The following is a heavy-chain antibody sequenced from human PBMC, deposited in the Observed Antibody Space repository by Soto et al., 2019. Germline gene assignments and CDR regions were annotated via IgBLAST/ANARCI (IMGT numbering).Heavy chain of an antibody. Sequence: ASVKASCKASGYTFTSYGISWVRQAPGQGLEWMGWISAYNGKTNYAQKLQGRVTMTTDTSTSTAYMELRSLRSDDTAVYYCEGDARIWDYAFWGGYYKGPGDKWFEPWGRRTRVAVCS. CDR3: EGDARIWDYAFWGGYYKGPGDKWFEP. CDR2: ISAYNGKT. D-gene: IGHD3-3*01. J-gene: IGHJ5*02. CDR1: GYTFTSYG. V-gene: IGHV1-18*01.